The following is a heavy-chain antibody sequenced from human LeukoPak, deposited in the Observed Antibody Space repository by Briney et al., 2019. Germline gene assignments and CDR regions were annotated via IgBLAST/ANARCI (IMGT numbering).Heavy chain of an antibody. Sequence: PGGSLRLSCAAPGFTFGSYDMSWVRQAPGKGLEWVSVIYSGGSTYYADSVKGRFTISRDNSKNTLYLQMNSLRAEDTAVYYCARGGVANLEDWGQGTLVTVSS. CDR1: GFTFGSYD. V-gene: IGHV3-53*01. J-gene: IGHJ4*02. CDR2: IYSGGST. CDR3: ARGGVANLED. D-gene: IGHD1-1*01.